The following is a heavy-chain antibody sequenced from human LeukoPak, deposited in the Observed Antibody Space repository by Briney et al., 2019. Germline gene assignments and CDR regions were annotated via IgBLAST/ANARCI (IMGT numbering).Heavy chain of an antibody. CDR3: ARALSGTYGLFQH. V-gene: IGHV4-59*01. CDR1: GGSISNYY. J-gene: IGHJ1*01. D-gene: IGHD1-26*01. CDR2: IYYSGST. Sequence: SETLSLTCTVSGGSISNYYWSWIRRPPGKGLEWIGYIYYSGSTYYNPSLRSRVTISVDTSKNQFSLNLNSVTAADTAVYYCARALSGTYGLFQHWGQGTLVTVSS.